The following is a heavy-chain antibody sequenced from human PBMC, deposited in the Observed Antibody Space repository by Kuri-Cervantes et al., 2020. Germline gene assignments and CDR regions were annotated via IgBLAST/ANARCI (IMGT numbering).Heavy chain of an antibody. CDR2: IDPSSGST. CDR3: ARGYCSSTSCSAGFDS. J-gene: IGHJ5*01. CDR1: GYTFTSDY. Sequence: ASVKVSCKASGYTFTSDYMHWVRQAPGQGPEWMGIIDPSSGSTSYAQKFQGRVSMTRNTSISTACMELTSLKSEDTAVYYCARGYCSSTSCSAGFDSWGQGTLVTVSS. D-gene: IGHD2-2*01. V-gene: IGHV1-46*01.